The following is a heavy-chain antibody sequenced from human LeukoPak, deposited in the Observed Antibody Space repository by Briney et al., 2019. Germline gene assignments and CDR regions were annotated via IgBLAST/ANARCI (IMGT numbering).Heavy chain of an antibody. CDR1: GFTFDDYA. J-gene: IGHJ4*02. V-gene: IGHV3-9*01. Sequence: GGSLRLSCAASGFTFDDYAMHWVRQAPGKGLEWVSGISWNSGSIGYADSVKGRFTISRDNAKNSLYLQMNSLRAEDTAVYYCARTTPVTRVYYFDYWGQGTLVTVSS. CDR3: ARTTPVTRVYYFDY. D-gene: IGHD4-11*01. CDR2: ISWNSGSI.